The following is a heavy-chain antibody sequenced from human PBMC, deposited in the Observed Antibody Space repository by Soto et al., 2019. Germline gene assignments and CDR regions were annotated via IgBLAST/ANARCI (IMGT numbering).Heavy chain of an antibody. Sequence: GGSLRLSCAASGFTFNNYAMNWVRQAPGKGLEWVSTISASGGSTYYADSVKGRFTISRDNSKNTLYLQMNSLRAEDTAVYYCAKVLPHYYGSGSYPNDYWGQGTLVTVSS. CDR3: AKVLPHYYGSGSYPNDY. CDR2: ISASGGST. D-gene: IGHD3-10*01. CDR1: GFTFNNYA. J-gene: IGHJ4*02. V-gene: IGHV3-23*01.